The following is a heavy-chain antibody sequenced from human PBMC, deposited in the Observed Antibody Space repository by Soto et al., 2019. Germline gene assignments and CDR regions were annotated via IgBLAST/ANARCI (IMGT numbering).Heavy chain of an antibody. V-gene: IGHV3-23*01. CDR2: ISGGGSNT. Sequence: EVQLWESGGGLVQPGGSRRLSCAAFGFTFSTYAMTWVRQPPGKGLQWVSAISGGGSNTHYADSVKGRFTISRDNSKKLLHLQMNSLRAEDTAIYYCAKFSAASVYDISSAPDYWGQGTLVTVSS. CDR1: GFTFSTYA. J-gene: IGHJ4*02. D-gene: IGHD3-9*01. CDR3: AKFSAASVYDISSAPDY.